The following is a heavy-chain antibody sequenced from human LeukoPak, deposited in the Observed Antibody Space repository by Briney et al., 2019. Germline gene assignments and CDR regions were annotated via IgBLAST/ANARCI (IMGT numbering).Heavy chain of an antibody. CDR2: ISGGGETT. CDR1: EFTFSSYE. V-gene: IGHV3-48*03. CDR3: AIVGRIQYFDC. Sequence: GGSLRLSCSASEFTFSSYEMNWVRQAPGKGLEWVSYISGGGETTLYADSVKGRFTTSRDNAKNSLYLQLTSLRAEDTAVYYCAIVGRIQYFDCWGQGTLVTVSS. J-gene: IGHJ4*02. D-gene: IGHD5-18*01.